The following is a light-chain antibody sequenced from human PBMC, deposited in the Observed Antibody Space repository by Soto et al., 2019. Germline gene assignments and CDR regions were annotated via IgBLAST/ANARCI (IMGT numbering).Light chain of an antibody. CDR2: IAS. CDR3: QHSYSTPYT. Sequence: DIHMTQSPSSLSASVGDRVTITCRASQSISNYLNWYQQKPGKAPNLLIYIASNLHSGVPSGFSGSGSGTDFTLTISSLQPEDFATYYCQHSYSTPYTFGQGTKLDIK. CDR1: QSISNY. V-gene: IGKV1-39*01. J-gene: IGKJ2*01.